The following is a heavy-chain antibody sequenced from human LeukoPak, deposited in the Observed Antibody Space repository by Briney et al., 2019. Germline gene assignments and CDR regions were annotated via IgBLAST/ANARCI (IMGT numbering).Heavy chain of an antibody. CDR3: ARVDGRILRYFDWRRDAFDI. D-gene: IGHD3-9*01. J-gene: IGHJ3*02. CDR2: INHSGST. Sequence: SETLSLTCAVYGGSFSGYYWSWIRQPPGKGLEWIGEINHSGSTNYNPSLKSRVTISVDTSKNQFSLKLSSVTAADTAVYYCARVDGRILRYFDWRRDAFDIWGQGTMVTVSS. CDR1: GGSFSGYY. V-gene: IGHV4-34*01.